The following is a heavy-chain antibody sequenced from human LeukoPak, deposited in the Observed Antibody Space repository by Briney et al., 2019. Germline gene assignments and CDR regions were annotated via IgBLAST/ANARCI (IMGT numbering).Heavy chain of an antibody. CDR3: ARYAIPTYYYDSSGYKRFDY. CDR1: GYTFTGYY. CDR2: INPNSGGT. Sequence: GASVKVSCKASGYTFTGYYMHWVRQAPGQGLEWMGWINPNSGGTNYAQKFQGRVTMTRDTSISTAYMELSRLRSDDTAVYYCARYAIPTYYYDSSGYKRFDYWGQGTLVTVSS. V-gene: IGHV1-2*02. J-gene: IGHJ4*02. D-gene: IGHD3-22*01.